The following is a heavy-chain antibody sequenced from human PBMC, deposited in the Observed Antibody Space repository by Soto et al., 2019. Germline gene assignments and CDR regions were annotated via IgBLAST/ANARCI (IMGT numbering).Heavy chain of an antibody. V-gene: IGHV1-69*01. CDR3: AKASGRSWYNWFDP. J-gene: IGHJ5*02. D-gene: IGHD6-13*01. Sequence: QVQLVQSGAEVKKPGSSVKVSCKASGGNFTSYAISWVRQAPGQGLEFMGGIVPLFGTTNYAHKFRGRVTVTADESTSTVYMAMSSLRSEDRAVYYCAKASGRSWYNWFDPWGQGTLVTVST. CDR1: GGNFTSYA. CDR2: IVPLFGTT.